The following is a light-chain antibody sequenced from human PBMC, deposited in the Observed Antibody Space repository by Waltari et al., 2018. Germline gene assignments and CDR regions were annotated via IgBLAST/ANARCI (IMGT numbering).Light chain of an antibody. Sequence: DIQLTQSPSFLSASVGRRVTVTCRARQDLGTYLAWYQKKPGKAPHLLIYAASSLHTGVPSRFSAGGSGTLFTLTINRLQPEDFATYYCQQLHTYPLTFGGGTEVEL. CDR1: QDLGTY. V-gene: IGKV1-9*01. CDR2: AAS. J-gene: IGKJ4*01. CDR3: QQLHTYPLT.